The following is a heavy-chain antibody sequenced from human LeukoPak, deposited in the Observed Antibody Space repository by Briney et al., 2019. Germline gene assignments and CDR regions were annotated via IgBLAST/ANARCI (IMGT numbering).Heavy chain of an antibody. CDR3: AKDGAQPGFFFDS. V-gene: IGHV3-23*01. D-gene: IGHD1-26*01. Sequence: PGGSLSLSCVGSGFTFTDYALSWVRQAPGKGLEWVSAVTDSGGDTLYADSVRGRFTIYRDNLRNILYLQMHDLRVDDTAVYFCAKDGAQPGFFFDSWGQGALVTVSS. CDR1: GFTFTDYA. CDR2: VTDSGGDT. J-gene: IGHJ4*02.